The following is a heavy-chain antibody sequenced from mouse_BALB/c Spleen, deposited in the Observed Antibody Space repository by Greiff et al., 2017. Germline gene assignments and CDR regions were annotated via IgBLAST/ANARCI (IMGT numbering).Heavy chain of an antibody. D-gene: IGHD1-1*01. J-gene: IGHJ4*01. Sequence: VQLMESGPGLVAPSQSLSITCTVSGFSLTSYSVHWVRQPPGKGLEWLGMIWGGGSTDYNSALKSRLSISKDNSKSQVILKMNMLLTDDTAMYYCARSYYGSSYVDYYAMDYWGQGTSVTVSS. CDR3: ARSYYGSSYVDYYAMDY. V-gene: IGHV2-6-4*01. CDR1: GFSLTSYS. CDR2: IWGGGST.